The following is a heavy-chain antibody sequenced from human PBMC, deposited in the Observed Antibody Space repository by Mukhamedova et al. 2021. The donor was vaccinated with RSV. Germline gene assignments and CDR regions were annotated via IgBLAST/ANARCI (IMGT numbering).Heavy chain of an antibody. J-gene: IGHJ4*02. D-gene: IGHD3-22*01. Sequence: TSGSTNYNPSLRSRVTMSVDTSKNQFSLRLRSVTAADTAVYYCARGRNYYDSSTYYKALDYWGQGTLVSVSS. CDR3: ARGRNYYDSSTYYKALDY. V-gene: IGHV4-4*07. CDR2: TSGST.